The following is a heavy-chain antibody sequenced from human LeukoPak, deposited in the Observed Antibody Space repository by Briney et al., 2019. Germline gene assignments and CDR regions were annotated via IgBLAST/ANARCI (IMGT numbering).Heavy chain of an antibody. CDR1: GFTFSSYA. V-gene: IGHV3-30-3*01. CDR3: ARGTGYYYYYDAMDV. Sequence: GGSLRLSCAASGFTFSSYAMHWVRQAPVKGLEWVAVISYDGSSKSYADSVKDRFTISRDNSKNTLSLQMNRLRTEDTAVYFCARGTGYYYYYDAMDVWGQGSTVTVSS. D-gene: IGHD2-8*02. CDR2: ISYDGSSK. J-gene: IGHJ6*02.